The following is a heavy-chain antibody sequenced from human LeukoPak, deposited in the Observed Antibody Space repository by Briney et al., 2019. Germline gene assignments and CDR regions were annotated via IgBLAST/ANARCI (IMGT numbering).Heavy chain of an antibody. Sequence: SETLSLTCAVYGGSFSGYYWSWIRQPPGEGLGWIGEINHSGSTNYNPSLKSRVTISVDTSKNQFSLKLSSVTAADTAVYYCVGDYGAQGGYYFDYWGQGTLVTVSS. D-gene: IGHD4-17*01. CDR3: VGDYGAQGGYYFDY. CDR1: GGSFSGYY. CDR2: INHSGST. J-gene: IGHJ4*02. V-gene: IGHV4-34*01.